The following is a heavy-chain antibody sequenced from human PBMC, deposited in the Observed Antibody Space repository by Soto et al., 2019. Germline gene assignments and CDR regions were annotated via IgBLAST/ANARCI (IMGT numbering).Heavy chain of an antibody. Sequence: PSETLSLTCTVSGGSISSYYWSWIRQPPGKGLEWIGYIYYSGSTHYNPSLKSRVTISVETSKNQFSLKLSSVTAADTAVYYCARTLRAYCGGDCYSGDYYGMDVWGQGTTVTVSS. CDR2: IYYSGST. J-gene: IGHJ6*02. CDR3: ARTLRAYCGGDCYSGDYYGMDV. V-gene: IGHV4-59*01. D-gene: IGHD2-21*02. CDR1: GGSISSYY.